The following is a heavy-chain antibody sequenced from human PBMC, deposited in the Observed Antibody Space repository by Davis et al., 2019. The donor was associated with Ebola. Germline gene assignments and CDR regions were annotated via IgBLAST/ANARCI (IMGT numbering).Heavy chain of an antibody. J-gene: IGHJ4*02. D-gene: IGHD4-17*01. CDR1: GFTFSSYW. CDR2: INSDGSST. CDR3: AKSPGSYGDFLVYLDY. V-gene: IGHV3-74*01. Sequence: GESLKISCAASGFTFSSYWMHWVRQAPGKGLVWVSRINSDGSSTSYADSVKGRFTISRENSKNTVYLQMNSLRADDTAVYYCAKSPGSYGDFLVYLDYWGQGTLVTVSS.